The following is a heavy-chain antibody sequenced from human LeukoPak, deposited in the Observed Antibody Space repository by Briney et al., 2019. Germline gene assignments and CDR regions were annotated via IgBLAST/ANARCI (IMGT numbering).Heavy chain of an antibody. V-gene: IGHV3-23*01. J-gene: IGHJ5*02. CDR3: AKGSSGYFADL. D-gene: IGHD3-22*01. Sequence: GGSLRLSLAASGFIFNNFGLIWVGQAPGKGLEWVSAISNGGGGTQYADFVEGRFTISRDNSKNTLFLQMSSLRAEDTALYYCAKGSSGYFADLWGQGTLVTVSS. CDR1: GFIFNNFG. CDR2: ISNGGGGT.